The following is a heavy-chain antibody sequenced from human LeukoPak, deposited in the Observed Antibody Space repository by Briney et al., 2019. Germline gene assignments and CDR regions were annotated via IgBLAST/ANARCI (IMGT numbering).Heavy chain of an antibody. CDR2: ISGSGGST. CDR1: GFTFCSYA. J-gene: IGHJ5*02. CDR3: ARDLYWFDP. V-gene: IGHV3-23*01. Sequence: GGSLRLSCAASGFTFCSYAMTWVREAPGKELEWVSTISGSGGSTYYADSVKGRFTISRDNSKNTLHLQMNSLRAEDTAVYYCARDLYWFDPWGQGTLVTVSS.